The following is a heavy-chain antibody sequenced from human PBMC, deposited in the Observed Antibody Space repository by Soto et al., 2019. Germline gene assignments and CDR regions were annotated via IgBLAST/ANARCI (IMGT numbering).Heavy chain of an antibody. V-gene: IGHV2-5*02. Sequence: SGPTLVKPTQTLTLTCTFSGFSLSTSGVGVGWIRQPPGKALEWLALIYWDDDKRYSPSLKSRLTITKDTSKNQVVLTMTNMDPVDTATYYCARQVVAATPAGYYYYYMDVWGKGTTVTVSS. CDR3: ARQVVAATPAGYYYYYMDV. D-gene: IGHD2-15*01. CDR2: IYWDDDK. J-gene: IGHJ6*03. CDR1: GFSLSTSGVG.